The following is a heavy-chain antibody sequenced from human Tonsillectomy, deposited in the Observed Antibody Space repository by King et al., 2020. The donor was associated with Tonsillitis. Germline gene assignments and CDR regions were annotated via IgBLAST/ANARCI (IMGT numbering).Heavy chain of an antibody. D-gene: IGHD1-26*01. CDR1: GFTFGDSD. Sequence: QLVESGGGVVPPGGSLRLSCAASGFTFGDSDMSWVRPVPGKGLEWVSGIHWNGVKTTYADTVKGRFTIYRDNARNSLELQMKSLSVEDTGLYYCARDGFSGSYYVNWGQGTLVSGSS. CDR2: IHWNGVKT. CDR3: ARDGFSGSYYVN. V-gene: IGHV3-20*04. J-gene: IGHJ1*01.